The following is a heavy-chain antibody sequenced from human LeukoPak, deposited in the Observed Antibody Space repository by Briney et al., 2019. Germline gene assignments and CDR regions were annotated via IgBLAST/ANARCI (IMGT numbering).Heavy chain of an antibody. J-gene: IGHJ4*02. V-gene: IGHV3-48*03. D-gene: IGHD6-13*01. CDR3: ASGGSSWYSFDY. CDR1: GFNFYSYE. Sequence: QPGGSLRLSCAASGFNFYSYEMNRVRPAPGKGLEGVSYISCSGITIYYADSVKGRFTISRDNAKNPLYLQMNRLRAEDTADYYCASGGSSWYSFDYWGQGTLVTVSS. CDR2: ISCSGITI.